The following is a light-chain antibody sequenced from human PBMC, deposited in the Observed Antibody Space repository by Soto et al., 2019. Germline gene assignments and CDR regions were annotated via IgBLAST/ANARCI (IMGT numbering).Light chain of an antibody. CDR3: KSYAGSNTYV. Sequence: QSALTQPRSVSGSPGQSVTISCTGTGSDVGGNNFVSWYQHHPGKAPRLIIYEVVQRPSGVPDRFSGSKSGNTASLTVSGLQAADEADYFCKSYAGSNTYVFGSGTKVTVL. J-gene: IGLJ1*01. CDR1: GSDVGGNNF. V-gene: IGLV2-11*01. CDR2: EVV.